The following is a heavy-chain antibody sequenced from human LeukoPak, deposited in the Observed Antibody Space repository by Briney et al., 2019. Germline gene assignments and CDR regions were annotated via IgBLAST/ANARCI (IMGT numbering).Heavy chain of an antibody. Sequence: GGSLRLSCAASGFTFSSYAMSWVRQAPGKGLEWVSAISGSGGSTYYADSVKGRFTISRDNSKNTLYLQMNSLRAEDTAVDYCAKGPDPDYYYYYMDVWGKGTTVTVSS. V-gene: IGHV3-23*01. CDR2: ISGSGGST. CDR1: GFTFSSYA. CDR3: AKGPDPDYYYYYMDV. J-gene: IGHJ6*03.